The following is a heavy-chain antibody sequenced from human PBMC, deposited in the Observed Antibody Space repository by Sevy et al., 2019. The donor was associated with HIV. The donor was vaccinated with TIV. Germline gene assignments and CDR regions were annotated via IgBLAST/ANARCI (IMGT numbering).Heavy chain of an antibody. J-gene: IGHJ4*02. V-gene: IGHV1-69*13. D-gene: IGHD5-12*01. CDR1: GGTFSSYA. CDR2: IIPIFGTA. CDR3: AMVDSFVIGYDSASFDY. Sequence: ASVKVSCKASGGTFSSYAISWVRQAPGQGLEWMGRIIPIFGTANYAQKFQGRVTISADESTRIAYMELTSLRSEDTVLYYCAMVDSFVIGYDSASFDYWGQGTLVTVSS.